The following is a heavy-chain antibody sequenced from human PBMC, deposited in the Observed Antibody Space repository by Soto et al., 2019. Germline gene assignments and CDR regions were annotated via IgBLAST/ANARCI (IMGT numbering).Heavy chain of an antibody. CDR2: ISGSGGST. D-gene: IGHD2-2*01. CDR1: GFTFSSYA. J-gene: IGHJ5*02. CDR3: VKDLRTNCCSWFDP. Sequence: PGGSLRLSCAATGFTFSSYAMSWVRQAPGKGLEWVSGISGSGGSTYYPDSVKGRFTISRDNSKNTLYLQMNSLRAEDTAVYFCVKDLRTNCCSWFDPWGQGTLVTVSS. V-gene: IGHV3-23*01.